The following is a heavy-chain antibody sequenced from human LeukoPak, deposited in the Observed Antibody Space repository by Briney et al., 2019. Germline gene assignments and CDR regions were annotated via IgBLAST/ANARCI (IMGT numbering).Heavy chain of an antibody. CDR1: GGSISSSSYY. Sequence: PSETLSLTCTVSGGSISSSSYYWGWIRQPPGKGLEWIGSIYYSGSTYYNPSLKSRVTISVDTSKNQFSLKLSSVTAADTAVYYCARHMSNIGLTGALLYYYMDVWGKGTTVTISS. CDR3: ARHMSNIGLTGALLYYYMDV. D-gene: IGHD3-9*01. J-gene: IGHJ6*03. V-gene: IGHV4-39*01. CDR2: IYYSGST.